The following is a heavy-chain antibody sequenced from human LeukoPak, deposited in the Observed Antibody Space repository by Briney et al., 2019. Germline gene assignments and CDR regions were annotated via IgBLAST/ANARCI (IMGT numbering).Heavy chain of an antibody. CDR1: GFTVSSND. CDR2: IYSGGRT. V-gene: IGHV3-53*01. CDR3: AKFPIVVVITGDAFDI. J-gene: IGHJ3*02. Sequence: PGGSLRLSCAATGFTVSSNDMSWVRQAPGKGLEWVSVIYSGGRTFYADSVKGRFTISRDNSKNTLYLQMNSLRAEDTAVYYCAKFPIVVVITGDAFDIWGQGTMVTVSS. D-gene: IGHD3-22*01.